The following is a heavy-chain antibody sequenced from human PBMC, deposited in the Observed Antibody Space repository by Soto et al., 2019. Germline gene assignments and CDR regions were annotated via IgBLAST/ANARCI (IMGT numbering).Heavy chain of an antibody. D-gene: IGHD3-10*01. Sequence: QVQLQESGPGLVKPSGTLSLTCAVSGGSISSSNWWSWVRQSPGKGLEWIGEIYHSGSTNYNPSLKSRVTISXXKXKXXISPKLGSVTAADTAVYYCARGSGRQVYNYYGMDVWGQGTTVTVSS. CDR1: GGSISSSNW. CDR2: IYHSGST. J-gene: IGHJ6*02. CDR3: ARGSGRQVYNYYGMDV. V-gene: IGHV4-4*02.